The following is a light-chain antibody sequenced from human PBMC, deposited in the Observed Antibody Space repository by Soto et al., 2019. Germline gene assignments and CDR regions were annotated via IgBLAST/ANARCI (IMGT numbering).Light chain of an antibody. CDR3: QQYNKWPPLT. CDR1: QSVSSD. J-gene: IGKJ4*01. Sequence: EIVMTQSPATLSVSPGERATLSCRASQSVSSDLAWYQQKPGQAPRLLIYDASTRATGIPVRFSGDGSGTEFTLTISSLQSEDFALYYYQQYNKWPPLTFGGGTKVEI. V-gene: IGKV3-15*01. CDR2: DAS.